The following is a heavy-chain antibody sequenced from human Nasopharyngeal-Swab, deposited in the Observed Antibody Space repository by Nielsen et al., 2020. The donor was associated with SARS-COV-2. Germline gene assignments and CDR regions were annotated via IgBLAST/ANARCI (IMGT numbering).Heavy chain of an antibody. J-gene: IGHJ6*02. Sequence: ASVKVSCKASGYTFTGYYMHWVRQAPGQGLEWMGRINPNSGGTNYAQKFQGRVTMTRDTSISTAYMGLSSLRSEDTAVYYCARVNIVVVPAATYYYYYGMDVWGQGTTVTVSS. CDR1: GYTFTGYY. D-gene: IGHD2-2*01. CDR2: INPNSGGT. V-gene: IGHV1-2*06. CDR3: ARVNIVVVPAATYYYYYGMDV.